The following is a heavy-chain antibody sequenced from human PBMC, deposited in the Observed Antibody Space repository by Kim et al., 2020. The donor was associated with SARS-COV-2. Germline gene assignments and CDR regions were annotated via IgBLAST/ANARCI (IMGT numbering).Heavy chain of an antibody. J-gene: IGHJ4*01. D-gene: IGHD4-17*01. V-gene: IGHV1-18*01. Sequence: ASVKVSCKPSGYFFDTYGISWVRQAPGQGLEWVGWISPYNGNIKRAQRLQARLTLTTQRSTATVYMELRGLRFDDKAKYYCVRTTGDYYFDYWGQGALLTVSS. CDR3: VRTTGDYYFDY. CDR2: ISPYNGNI. CDR1: GYFFDTYG.